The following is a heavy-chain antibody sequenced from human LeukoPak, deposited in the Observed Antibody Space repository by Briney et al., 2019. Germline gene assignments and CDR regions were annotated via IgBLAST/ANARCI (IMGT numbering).Heavy chain of an antibody. CDR2: IYYSGST. CDR3: ARFWSGYYLD. J-gene: IGHJ4*02. CDR1: GGSIGSSNW. V-gene: IGHV4-4*02. D-gene: IGHD3-3*01. Sequence: SGTLSLTCAVSGGSIGSSNWWSWVRQPPGKGLEWIGSIYYSGSTYYNPSLKSRVTISVDTSKNQFSLKLSSVTAADTAVYYCARFWSGYYLDWGQGTLVTVSS.